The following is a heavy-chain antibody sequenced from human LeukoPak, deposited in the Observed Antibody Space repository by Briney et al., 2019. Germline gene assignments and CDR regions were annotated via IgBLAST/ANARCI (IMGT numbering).Heavy chain of an antibody. D-gene: IGHD7-27*01. CDR1: GYTFTSYD. CDR2: MNPNSGAT. CDR3: AGAPRSWGFDY. Sequence: GASVKVSCKASGYTFTSYDFNWLRQATGQGPEWMGWMNPNSGATGYAQKFQGRVTMTRSASINTAYIELTNLRSEDTAVYYCAGAPRSWGFDYWGQGTLVTVSS. J-gene: IGHJ4*02. V-gene: IGHV1-8*01.